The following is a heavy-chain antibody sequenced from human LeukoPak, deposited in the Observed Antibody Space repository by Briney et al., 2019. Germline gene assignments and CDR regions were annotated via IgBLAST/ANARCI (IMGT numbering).Heavy chain of an antibody. J-gene: IGHJ6*03. CDR2: IRYDGSNK. CDR1: GFTFSSYG. CDR3: AKEPYTTVTTLGMDV. Sequence: GGSLRLSCAASGFTFSSYGMHWVSQAPGKGLEWVAFIRYDGSNKYYADSVKGRFTISRDNSKNTMYLQMNSLRAEDTAVYYCAKEPYTTVTTLGMDVWGKGTTVTVSS. V-gene: IGHV3-30*02. D-gene: IGHD4-11*01.